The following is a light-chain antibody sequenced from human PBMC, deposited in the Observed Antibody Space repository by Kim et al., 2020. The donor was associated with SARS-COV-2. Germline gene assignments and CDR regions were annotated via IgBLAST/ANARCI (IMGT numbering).Light chain of an antibody. Sequence: KTITNSCTSSGGNIAGNNVQWYQQRPGSAPTTVIYEDDVRPSGVPDRFSGSIDKSSNSASLTISGLKTEDEADYYCQSYNTRRQWVLGGGTQLTVL. CDR1: GGNIAGNN. V-gene: IGLV6-57*02. CDR3: QSYNTRRQWV. CDR2: EDD. J-gene: IGLJ3*02.